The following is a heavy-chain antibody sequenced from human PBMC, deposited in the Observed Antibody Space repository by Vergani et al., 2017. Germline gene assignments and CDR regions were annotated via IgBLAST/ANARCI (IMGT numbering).Heavy chain of an antibody. Sequence: EVQLVQSGAEVKKPGESLRISCKGSGYSFTSYWISWVRQMPGKGLEWMGRIDPSDSYTNYSPAFQGHVTIAADKSISTAYLQWSSLKASDTAMYYCARANSSSWYYLDYWGQGTLVTVSS. CDR1: GYSFTSYW. V-gene: IGHV5-10-1*03. CDR3: ARANSSSWYYLDY. D-gene: IGHD6-13*01. J-gene: IGHJ4*02. CDR2: IDPSDSYT.